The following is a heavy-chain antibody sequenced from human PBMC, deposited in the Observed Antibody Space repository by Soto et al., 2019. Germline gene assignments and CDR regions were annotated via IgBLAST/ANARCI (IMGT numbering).Heavy chain of an antibody. Sequence: SETLSLTCTVSGGSISSSSYYWGWIRQPPGKGLEWIGSIYYSGSTYYNPSLKSRVTISVDTSKNQFSLKLSSVTAADTAVYYCARRRDYDFWSGYYEFDYGGQGTLVTVSS. CDR3: ARRRDYDFWSGYYEFDY. CDR1: GGSISSSSYY. J-gene: IGHJ4*02. CDR2: IYYSGST. V-gene: IGHV4-39*01. D-gene: IGHD3-3*01.